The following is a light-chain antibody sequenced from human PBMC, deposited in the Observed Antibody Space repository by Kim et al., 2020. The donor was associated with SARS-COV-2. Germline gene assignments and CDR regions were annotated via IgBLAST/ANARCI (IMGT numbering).Light chain of an antibody. CDR2: GAS. CDR3: QQYGSSPGT. CDR1: QSVSSSY. J-gene: IGKJ1*01. V-gene: IGKV3-20*01. Sequence: SPGERATLSCRASQSVSSSYLAWYQQKPGQAPRLLIYGASSRATGIPDRFSRSGSGTDFTLTISRLEPEDFALYYCQQYGSSPGTFGQGTKVDIK.